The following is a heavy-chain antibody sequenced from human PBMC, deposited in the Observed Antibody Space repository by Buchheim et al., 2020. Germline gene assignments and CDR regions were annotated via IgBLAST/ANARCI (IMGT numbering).Heavy chain of an antibody. J-gene: IGHJ4*02. V-gene: IGHV3-30*18. CDR2: ISYDGNNN. Sequence: QVQLVESGGGVVQPGRSLRLSCAASGVTFSTFGMHWVRQAPGKGLDWVAVISYDGNNNYYAASVRGRFTISRDTSKNTLYLQMNSLRAENTAVYYCAKDGVEQWLTYYIDSWGQGTL. D-gene: IGHD6-19*01. CDR3: AKDGVEQWLTYYIDS. CDR1: GVTFSTFG.